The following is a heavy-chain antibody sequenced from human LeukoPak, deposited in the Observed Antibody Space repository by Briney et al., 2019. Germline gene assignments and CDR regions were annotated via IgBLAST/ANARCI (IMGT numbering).Heavy chain of an antibody. D-gene: IGHD4-17*01. V-gene: IGHV4-59*01. CDR3: ARGLNRNDYGDYGY. J-gene: IGHJ4*02. CDR1: GGSLSSYY. Sequence: PSETLSLTCTVSGGSLSSYYWTWIRQPPGKGLEWIGYIYYTGSTSYDPSLKSRVTISVQTSKNQFSLKLSSVTAADTAVYYCARGLNRNDYGDYGYWGQGTLVTVSS. CDR2: IYYTGST.